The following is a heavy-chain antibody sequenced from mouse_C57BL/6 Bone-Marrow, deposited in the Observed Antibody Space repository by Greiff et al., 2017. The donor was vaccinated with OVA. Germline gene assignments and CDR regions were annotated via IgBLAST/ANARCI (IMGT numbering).Heavy chain of an antibody. CDR2: IHPNSGST. Sequence: QVQLQQPGAELVKPGASVKLSCKASGYTFTSYWMHWVKQRPGQGLEWIGMIHPNSGSTNYNEKFKSKATLTVDKSSSTAYMQLSSLTSEDSAVYYCARSDYRFAYWGQGTLVTVSA. J-gene: IGHJ3*01. D-gene: IGHD2-4*01. V-gene: IGHV1-64*01. CDR1: GYTFTSYW. CDR3: ARSDYRFAY.